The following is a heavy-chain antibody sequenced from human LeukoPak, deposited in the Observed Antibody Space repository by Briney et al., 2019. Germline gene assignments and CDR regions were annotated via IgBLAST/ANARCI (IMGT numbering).Heavy chain of an antibody. CDR2: ISSSGSTI. CDR1: GFTFSDYY. D-gene: IGHD6-25*01. V-gene: IGHV3-11*01. CDR3: AKGGPPGYFDY. J-gene: IGHJ4*02. Sequence: GGSLRLSCAASGFTFSDYYMSWIRQAPGKGLEWVSYISSSGSTIYYADSVKGRFTISRDNSKNTLYLQMNSLRAEDTAVYYCAKGGPPGYFDYWGQGTLVTVSS.